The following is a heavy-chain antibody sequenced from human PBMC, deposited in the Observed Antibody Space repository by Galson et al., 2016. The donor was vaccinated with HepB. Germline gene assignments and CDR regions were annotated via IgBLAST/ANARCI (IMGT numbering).Heavy chain of an antibody. V-gene: IGHV1-46*01. CDR2: INPSGGST. CDR3: VRLLDTSAYSRWFDP. Sequence: SVKASCKASGYPFTSYYMHWVRQAPGQGLEWMGIINPSGGSTSYAQKFQGRVTMTRDTSTSTVYMELSSLRSEDTAVYYCVRLLDTSAYSRWFDPWGQGTLVTVSS. D-gene: IGHD3-22*01. CDR1: GYPFTSYY. J-gene: IGHJ5*02.